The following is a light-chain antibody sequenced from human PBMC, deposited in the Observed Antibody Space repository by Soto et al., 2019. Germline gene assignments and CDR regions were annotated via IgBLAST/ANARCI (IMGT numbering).Light chain of an antibody. J-gene: IGKJ5*01. CDR3: QHYGGSPIT. V-gene: IGKV3-20*01. Sequence: IVLTQSPGTLSLSPGERATLSFRASQSVSNNLAWYQQKHGQAPRLLISGASSRATGIPDRFSGSLYGTDFNLTISRLETEDFALYYCQHYGGSPITFGQGTRLEIK. CDR2: GAS. CDR1: QSVSNN.